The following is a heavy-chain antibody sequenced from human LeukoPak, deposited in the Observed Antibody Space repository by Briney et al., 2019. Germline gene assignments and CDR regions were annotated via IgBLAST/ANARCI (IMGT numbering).Heavy chain of an antibody. J-gene: IGHJ6*02. CDR2: ISYDGSNK. CDR1: GFTFSSYA. D-gene: IGHD6-19*01. V-gene: IGHV3-30*04. Sequence: GRSLRLSCAASGFTFSSYAMHWVRQAPGKGLEWVAVISYDGSNKYYADSVKGRFTISRDNSKNTLYLQMNSLRAEDTAVYYCARDPVWAVAFDNPPEMDVWGQGTTVTVSS. CDR3: ARDPVWAVAFDNPPEMDV.